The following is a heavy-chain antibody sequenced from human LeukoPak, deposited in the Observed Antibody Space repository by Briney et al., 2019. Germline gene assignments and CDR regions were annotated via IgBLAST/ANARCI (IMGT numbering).Heavy chain of an antibody. D-gene: IGHD2-21*02. Sequence: MSSETLPLTCTVSGGSISSYYWSWIRQPPGKGLEWIGYIYYSGSTNYNPSLKGRVTISVDTSKNQFSLKLSSVTAADTAVYYCARSRGTIVVVTATQNYGMDVWGQGTTVTVSS. J-gene: IGHJ6*02. V-gene: IGHV4-59*01. CDR3: ARSRGTIVVVTATQNYGMDV. CDR2: IYYSGST. CDR1: GGSISSYY.